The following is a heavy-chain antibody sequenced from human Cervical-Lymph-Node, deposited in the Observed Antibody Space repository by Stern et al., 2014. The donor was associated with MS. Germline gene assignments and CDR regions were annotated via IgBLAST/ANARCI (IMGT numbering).Heavy chain of an antibody. CDR1: GCTFSKFP. V-gene: IGHV1-69*12. Sequence: QVQLVQSGAEVTKPGSSVKVSCKASGCTFSKFPGSWVRQAPGQGLEWMGWIFPVFGTPTYAQEFRGRVTITADVSKSTVYMELSSLRSDDTAVYYCALSSETSDRWYSLGYDLWGQGTLVTVSS. CDR2: IFPVFGTP. D-gene: IGHD6-13*01. CDR3: ALSSETSDRWYSLGYDL. J-gene: IGHJ5*02.